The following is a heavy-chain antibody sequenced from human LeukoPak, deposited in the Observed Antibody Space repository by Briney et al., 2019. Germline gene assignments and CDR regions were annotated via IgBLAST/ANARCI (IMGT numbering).Heavy chain of an antibody. D-gene: IGHD3-9*01. V-gene: IGHV3-30*18. CDR2: ISYDGSNK. Sequence: PGGSLRLSCAASGFTFSSYGMHWVRQAPGKGLEWVAVISYDGSNKYYADSVKGRFTISRDNSKNTLYLQMNSLRAEDTAVYYCAKDRGSILTGYYRAHELDYWGQGTLVTVSS. J-gene: IGHJ4*02. CDR3: AKDRGSILTGYYRAHELDY. CDR1: GFTFSSYG.